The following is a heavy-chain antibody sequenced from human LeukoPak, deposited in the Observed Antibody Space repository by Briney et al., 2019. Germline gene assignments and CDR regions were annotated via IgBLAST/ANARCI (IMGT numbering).Heavy chain of an antibody. J-gene: IGHJ4*02. D-gene: IGHD3-10*01. CDR3: ARDGFGGDGLHY. Sequence: GGSLRLSCAASGFTFSSYEMNWVRQAPGKGLEWVSYISSSGSTIYYADSVKGRFTISRDNAENSLYLQMNSLRAEDTAVYYCARDGFGGDGLHYWGQGTLVTVPS. V-gene: IGHV3-48*03. CDR1: GFTFSSYE. CDR2: ISSSGSTI.